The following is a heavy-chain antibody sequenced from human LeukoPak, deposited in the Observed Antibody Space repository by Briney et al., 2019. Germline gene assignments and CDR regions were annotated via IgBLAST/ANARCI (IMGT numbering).Heavy chain of an antibody. D-gene: IGHD1-26*01. CDR1: GYSFTSYW. V-gene: IGHV5-51*01. J-gene: IGHJ6*02. CDR2: IYPGDSYT. CDR3: ARHPGAGSYGYYYGMDV. Sequence: GESLKISCKGSGYSFTSYWIGWVRQMPGKGLEWMGIIYPGDSYTRYSPSFQCQVTISADKSISTAYLQWSSLKASDTAMYSCARHPGAGSYGYYYGMDVWGQGTTVTVSS.